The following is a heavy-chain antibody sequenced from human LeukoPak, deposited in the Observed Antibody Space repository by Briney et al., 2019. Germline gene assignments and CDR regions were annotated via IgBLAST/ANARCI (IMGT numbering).Heavy chain of an antibody. CDR2: ISYDGSNK. J-gene: IGHJ4*02. V-gene: IGHV3-30*04. Sequence: GGSLRLSCAASGFTFSSYSMHWVRQAPGKGLEWVAVISYDGSNKYYADSVKGRFTISRDNSKNTLYLQMNSLRAEDTAVYYCARDRVGATDYWGQGTLVTVSS. CDR3: ARDRVGATDY. CDR1: GFTFSSYS. D-gene: IGHD1-26*01.